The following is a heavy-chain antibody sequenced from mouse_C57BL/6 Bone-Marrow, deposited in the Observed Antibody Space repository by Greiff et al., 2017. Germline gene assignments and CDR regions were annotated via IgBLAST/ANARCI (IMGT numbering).Heavy chain of an antibody. V-gene: IGHV5-4*01. CDR3: ARENYSNYIDY. CDR2: ISDGGSYT. D-gene: IGHD2-5*01. Sequence: EVKLEESGGGLVKPGGSLKLSCAASGFTFSSYAMSWVRQTPEKRLEWVATISDGGSYTYYPDNVKGRFTISRDNDKNNLYLQMSHLKSEDTAMYYCARENYSNYIDYWGQGTTLTGSS. CDR1: GFTFSSYA. J-gene: IGHJ2*01.